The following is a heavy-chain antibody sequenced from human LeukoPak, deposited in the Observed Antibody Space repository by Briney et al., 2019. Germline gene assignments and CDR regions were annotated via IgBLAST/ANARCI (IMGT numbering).Heavy chain of an antibody. CDR3: ARGSVNYCSSTSCSGAFDI. CDR2: INHSGST. Sequence: SETPCLTCAVYGGSFSGYYWSWIRQPPGKGLEWIGEINHSGSTNYNPSLKSRVTISVDTSKNQFSLKLSSVTAADTAVYYCARGSVNYCSSTSCSGAFDIWGQGTMVTVCS. D-gene: IGHD2-2*01. CDR1: GGSFSGYY. J-gene: IGHJ3*02. V-gene: IGHV4-34*01.